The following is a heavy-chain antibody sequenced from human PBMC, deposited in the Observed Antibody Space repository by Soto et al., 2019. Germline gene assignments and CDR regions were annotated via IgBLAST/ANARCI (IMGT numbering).Heavy chain of an antibody. D-gene: IGHD6-19*01. V-gene: IGHV6-1*01. CDR2: TYNRSKWYK. CDR3: ARGAVADYSRVFDY. J-gene: IGHJ4*02. Sequence: SQTLSLTRAISGDSVSSNSAAWNWSRQSPTRGLEWLGRTYNRSKWYKDYELSVKSRITINLDTSKNQSSLQLNSVTPEDTAVYYCARGAVADYSRVFDYWGQGTLVTVAS. CDR1: GDSVSSNSAA.